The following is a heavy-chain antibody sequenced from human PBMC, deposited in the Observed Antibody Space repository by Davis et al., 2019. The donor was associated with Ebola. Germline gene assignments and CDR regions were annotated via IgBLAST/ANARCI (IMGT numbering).Heavy chain of an antibody. CDR2: IYYTGST. J-gene: IGHJ4*02. CDR1: GGSISSYY. CDR3: ASYDILTGYY. D-gene: IGHD3-9*01. Sequence: SETLSLTCTVSGGSISSYYWSWIRQPPGKGLEWIGYIYYTGSTDYNPSLKSRVTISVDTSKNQFSLKLSSVTAADTAVYYCASYDILTGYYWGQGTLVTVSS. V-gene: IGHV4-59*08.